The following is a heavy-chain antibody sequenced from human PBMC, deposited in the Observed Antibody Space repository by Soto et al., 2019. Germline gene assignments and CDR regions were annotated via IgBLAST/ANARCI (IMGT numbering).Heavy chain of an antibody. CDR2: MNPNSGET. CDR3: ARGPGSSDWRVSYYCMDV. J-gene: IGHJ6*02. Sequence: QVQLVQSGAEVKKPGTSVKVACTFSSYDINWVRQAAGQGPEWMAWMNPNSGETRYEQKFQGRVTMTRDTSKFTAYMELSNLRSEDTAVYYCARGPGSSDWRVSYYCMDVWDQGTTVTVSS. CDR1: FSSYD. V-gene: IGHV1-8*01. D-gene: IGHD6-19*01.